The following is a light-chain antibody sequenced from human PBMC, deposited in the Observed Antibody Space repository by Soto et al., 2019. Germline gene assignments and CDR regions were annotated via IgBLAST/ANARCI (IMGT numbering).Light chain of an antibody. V-gene: IGKV4-1*01. CDR1: QSLLHRSKNS. Sequence: DIVMTQSPDSLAVSLGERATISCRSSQSLLHRSKNSLAWYQQKPGQPPKLLIYWASTRQSGVPDRFSGSGSGTNFTLTINSLQAGDVAVYYCHQFSNTPWTFGQGTKVEI. CDR2: WAS. CDR3: HQFSNTPWT. J-gene: IGKJ1*01.